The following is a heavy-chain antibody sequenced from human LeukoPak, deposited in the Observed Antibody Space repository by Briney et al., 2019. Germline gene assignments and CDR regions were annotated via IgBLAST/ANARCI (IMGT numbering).Heavy chain of an antibody. CDR1: VGSFSGYY. V-gene: IGHV4-34*01. CDR2: INHSVST. D-gene: IGHD3-10*01. CDR3: ARGRGVRGSLDY. Sequence: SGTLSLTCAVYVGSFSGYYWSCIPHPPGKGLGWIGEINHSVSTNYNPPLKSRVTISVDTSKNQFSLKLSSVTAADTAVYYCARGRGVRGSLDYWGQGTLVTVSS. J-gene: IGHJ4*02.